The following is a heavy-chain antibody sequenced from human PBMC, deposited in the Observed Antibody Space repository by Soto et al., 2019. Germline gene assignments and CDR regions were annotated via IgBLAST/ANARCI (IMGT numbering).Heavy chain of an antibody. J-gene: IGHJ6*02. D-gene: IGHD3-9*01. V-gene: IGHV1-69*13. CDR2: IIPIFGTA. Sequence: ASVKVSCKASGGTFSSYAISWVRQAPGQGLEWMGGIIPIFGTANYAQKFQGRVTITADGSTSTAYMELSSLRSEDTAVYYCALTYYDILTGYLYYYYGMDVWGQGTTVTVSS. CDR3: ALTYYDILTGYLYYYYGMDV. CDR1: GGTFSSYA.